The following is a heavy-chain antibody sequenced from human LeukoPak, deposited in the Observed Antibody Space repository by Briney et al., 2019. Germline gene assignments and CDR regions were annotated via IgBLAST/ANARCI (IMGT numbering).Heavy chain of an antibody. CDR3: ASGGDFWSGYYVY. J-gene: IGHJ4*02. V-gene: IGHV4-34*01. D-gene: IGHD3-3*01. CDR2: INHSGST. Sequence: SETLSLTCAVYGGSFSGYYWSWIRQPPGKGLEWIGEINHSGSTNYNPSLKSRVTISVDTSKNQFSLKLSSVTAADTAVYYCASGGDFWSGYYVYWSQGTLVTVSS. CDR1: GGSFSGYY.